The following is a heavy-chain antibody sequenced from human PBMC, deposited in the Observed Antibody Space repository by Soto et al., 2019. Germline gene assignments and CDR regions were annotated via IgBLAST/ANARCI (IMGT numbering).Heavy chain of an antibody. D-gene: IGHD1-1*01. J-gene: IGHJ5*02. CDR1: GGSLSRGDYY. CDR2: IYYTGNT. CDR3: VRDGTKTLRDWFDP. Sequence: SETLCLTCTVSGGSLSRGDYYWSWVRQPPGKGLEWIGFIYYTGNTYYNPSLKSRVMMSVDTSKKQFSLKLRSVTAADTAVYYCVRDGTKTLRDWFDPWGQGISVTVSS. V-gene: IGHV4-30-4*01.